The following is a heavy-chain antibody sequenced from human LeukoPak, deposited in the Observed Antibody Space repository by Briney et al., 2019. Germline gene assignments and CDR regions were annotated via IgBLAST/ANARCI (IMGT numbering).Heavy chain of an antibody. V-gene: IGHV4-4*07. J-gene: IGHJ5*02. CDR2: TYTSGST. Sequence: RPSETLSLTCTVSGGSISSDYWSWIRQPDGKGLEWIGRTYTSGSTNYNPSLKSRVSMSVDTSTNQFSLKLSSVTAADTAVYYCARDSLVHPNRWFDPWGQGTLVIVSS. D-gene: IGHD6-13*01. CDR1: GGSISSDY. CDR3: ARDSLVHPNRWFDP.